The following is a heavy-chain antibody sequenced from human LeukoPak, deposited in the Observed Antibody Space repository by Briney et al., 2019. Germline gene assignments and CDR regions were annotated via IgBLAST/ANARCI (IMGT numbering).Heavy chain of an antibody. Sequence: GGSLRLSCAASGFTFSSYGMHWVRQAPGKGLEWVAVISYDGSNKYYADSVKGRFTISRDNSKNTLYLQMNSLGAEDTAVYYCAKNLYGDYGYFDYWGQGTLVTVSS. D-gene: IGHD4-17*01. CDR1: GFTFSSYG. CDR2: ISYDGSNK. V-gene: IGHV3-30*18. J-gene: IGHJ4*02. CDR3: AKNLYGDYGYFDY.